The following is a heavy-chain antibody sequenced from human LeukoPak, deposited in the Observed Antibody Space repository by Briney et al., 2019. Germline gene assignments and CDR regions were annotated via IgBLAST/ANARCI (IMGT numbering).Heavy chain of an antibody. J-gene: IGHJ5*02. CDR1: GYTFTSYD. V-gene: IGHV1-8*01. D-gene: IGHD5-18*01. Sequence: ASVKVSCKASGYTFTSYDINWVRQATGQGLEWMGWMNPNSGNTGYAQKFQGRVTMTRNTSISTAYMELSSLRSEDTAVYYCARGSRLWVTLNNRFDPWGQGTLVTVSS. CDR3: ARGSRLWVTLNNRFDP. CDR2: MNPNSGNT.